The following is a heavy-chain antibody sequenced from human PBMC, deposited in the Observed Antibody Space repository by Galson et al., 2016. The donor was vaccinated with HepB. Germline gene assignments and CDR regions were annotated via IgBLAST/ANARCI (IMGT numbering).Heavy chain of an antibody. V-gene: IGHV3-74*01. J-gene: IGHJ4*02. CDR1: GFTSSSYW. Sequence: SLRLSCATSGFTSSSYWMNWFRQAPGKEMVWVSRINGDGSSTTYAASVKGRFTISRDNAKNTLYLQVSSLRAEDTAVYYCARGHSANSFILDYWGQGTLVTVSS. D-gene: IGHD4/OR15-4a*01. CDR2: INGDGSST. CDR3: ARGHSANSFILDY.